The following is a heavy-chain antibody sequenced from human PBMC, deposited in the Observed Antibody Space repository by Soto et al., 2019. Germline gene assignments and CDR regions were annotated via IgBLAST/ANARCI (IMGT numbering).Heavy chain of an antibody. CDR3: AKGRDFWSGYFLNYFDY. J-gene: IGHJ4*02. CDR1: GFTFSSYA. Sequence: GGFLRLSCAASGFTFSSYAMSWVRQAPGKGLEWVSAISGSGGSTYYADSVKGRFTISRDNSKNTLYLQMNSLRAEDTAVYYCAKGRDFWSGYFLNYFDYWGQGTLVTVSS. CDR2: ISGSGGST. D-gene: IGHD3-3*01. V-gene: IGHV3-23*01.